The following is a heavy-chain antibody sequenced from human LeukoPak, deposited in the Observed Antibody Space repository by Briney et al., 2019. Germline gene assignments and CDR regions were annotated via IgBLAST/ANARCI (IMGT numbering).Heavy chain of an antibody. V-gene: IGHV3-30-3*01. CDR2: ISYDGSNK. J-gene: IGHJ4*02. CDR3: ARDSLFRNWNDPYYFDS. Sequence: GGSLRLSCAASGFNFNDYTIHWVRQAPGKGLEWVAVISYDGSNKYYAKSVKGRFTISRDNSKNTLFLQMNSLRAKGTAVYYCARDSLFRNWNDPYYFDSWGQGTLVTVSS. CDR1: GFNFNDYT. D-gene: IGHD1-1*01.